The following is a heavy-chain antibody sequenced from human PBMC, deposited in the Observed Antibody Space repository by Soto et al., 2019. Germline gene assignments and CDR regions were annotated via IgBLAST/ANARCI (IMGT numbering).Heavy chain of an antibody. CDR2: IWYDGSNK. Sequence: GGSLRLSCAASGFTFSSYGMHWVRQAPGKGLEWVAVIWYDGSNKYYADSVKGRFTISRDNSKNTLYLQMNSLRAEDTAVYYCARDKWFGELLYDYYGMDVWGQGTTVTVSS. V-gene: IGHV3-33*01. J-gene: IGHJ6*02. CDR1: GFTFSSYG. CDR3: ARDKWFGELLYDYYGMDV. D-gene: IGHD3-10*01.